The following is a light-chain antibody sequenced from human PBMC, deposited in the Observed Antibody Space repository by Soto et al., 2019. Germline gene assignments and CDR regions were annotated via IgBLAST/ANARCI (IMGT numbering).Light chain of an antibody. V-gene: IGKV3-11*01. Sequence: EILLTQSPGTLSLSPGERATLSCRASETVAGSYLAWYQQKPGQAPRLLIYGASTRATGIPARFSGSGSGTDFTLTISSLEPEDFAVYYCQQRSNWPPITFGQGTRLGIK. CDR1: ETVAGSY. CDR3: QQRSNWPPIT. CDR2: GAS. J-gene: IGKJ5*01.